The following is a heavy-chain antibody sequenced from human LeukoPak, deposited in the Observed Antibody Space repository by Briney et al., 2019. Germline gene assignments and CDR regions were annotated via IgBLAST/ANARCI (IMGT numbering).Heavy chain of an antibody. D-gene: IGHD3-10*01. CDR3: ASLITASETCFDF. CDR1: GDSVSSNSAV. CDR2: TYYRAKWYN. V-gene: IGHV6-1*01. J-gene: IGHJ4*02. Sequence: SQTLSLTCAISGDSVSSNSAVWNWIRQSPSRGLEWLGRTYYRAKWYNDSAVSMKSRITINPDPSKNQFSLQLNSVTPEDTAVYFCASLITASETCFDFWGQGTLVSVSS.